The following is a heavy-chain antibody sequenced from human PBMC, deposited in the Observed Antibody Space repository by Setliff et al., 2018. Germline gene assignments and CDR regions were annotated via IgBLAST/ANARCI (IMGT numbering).Heavy chain of an antibody. J-gene: IGHJ6*02. V-gene: IGHV3-20*04. CDR1: GFTFDDYG. CDR3: ARTEYSYRYGSDYYYYGMDV. Sequence: PGGSLRLSCAASGFTFDDYGMSLVRQAPGKGLEWVSGINWNGGSTGYADSVKGRFTISRDNAKNSLYLQMNSLRAEDTAVYYCARTEYSYRYGSDYYYYGMDVWGQGTTVTVSS. CDR2: INWNGGST. D-gene: IGHD5-18*01.